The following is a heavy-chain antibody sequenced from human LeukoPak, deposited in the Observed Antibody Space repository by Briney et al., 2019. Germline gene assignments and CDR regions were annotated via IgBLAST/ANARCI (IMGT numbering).Heavy chain of an antibody. Sequence: ASVKVSCKASGYTFTSYGISWVRQAPGQGLEWMGWISAYNGNTNYAQKLQGRVTMTTDTSTSTAYMELRSLRSDDTAVYYCARVERALPSGSYLELVSFDYWGQGTLVTVSS. CDR3: ARVERALPSGSYLELVSFDY. CDR2: ISAYNGNT. J-gene: IGHJ4*02. D-gene: IGHD1-26*01. CDR1: GYTFTSYG. V-gene: IGHV1-18*01.